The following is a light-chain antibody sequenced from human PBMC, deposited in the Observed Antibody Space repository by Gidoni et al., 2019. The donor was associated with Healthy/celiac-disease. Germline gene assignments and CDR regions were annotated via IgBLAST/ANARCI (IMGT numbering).Light chain of an antibody. CDR3: QSYDSSLSGTSVV. CDR2: GNS. V-gene: IGLV1-40*01. CDR1: SSNIGAGYD. Sequence: QSVLTQPPSVPGAPVQRVTISCTGSSSNIGAGYDVHWYQQLPGTAPKLLIYGNSNRPSGVPDRFSGSKSGTSASLAITGLQAEDEADYYCQSYDSSLSGTSVVFGGGTKLTVL. J-gene: IGLJ2*01.